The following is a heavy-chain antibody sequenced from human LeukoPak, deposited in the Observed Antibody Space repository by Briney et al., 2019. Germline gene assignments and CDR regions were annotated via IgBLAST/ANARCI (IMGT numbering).Heavy chain of an antibody. Sequence: SETLSLTCTVSGYSISTGYYWDWIRQPPGKGLEWIGEINHSGSTNYNPSLKSRVTISVDTSKNQFSLKLNSVTAADTAVYYCASLYGSGSYPPPFDYWGQGTLVTVSS. CDR1: GYSISTGYY. D-gene: IGHD3-10*01. J-gene: IGHJ4*02. V-gene: IGHV4-38-2*02. CDR3: ASLYGSGSYPPPFDY. CDR2: INHSGST.